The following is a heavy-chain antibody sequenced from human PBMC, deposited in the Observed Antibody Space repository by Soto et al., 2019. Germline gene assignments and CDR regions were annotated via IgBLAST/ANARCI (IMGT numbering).Heavy chain of an antibody. CDR3: TAADFIVLMVYAIKLRPDAFDI. D-gene: IGHD2-8*01. Sequence: GGSLRLSCAASGFTFSNAWMSWVRQAPGKGLEWVGRIKSKTDGGITDYAAPVKGRFTIPSDDSKNTLYLQMNSLRTEYTALYYCTAADFIVLMVYAIKLRPDAFDIWGQGTMVTVSS. CDR1: GFTFSNAW. J-gene: IGHJ3*02. V-gene: IGHV3-15*01. CDR2: IKSKTDGGIT.